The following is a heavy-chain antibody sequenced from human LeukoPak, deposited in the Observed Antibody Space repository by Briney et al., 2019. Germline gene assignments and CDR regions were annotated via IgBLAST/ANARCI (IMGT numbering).Heavy chain of an antibody. J-gene: IGHJ3*02. CDR2: INHSGST. CDR3: ARDQYYYDSSGYRLTPEASAFDI. Sequence: PSETLSLTCAVYGGSFSGYYWSWIRQPPGKGLEWIGEINHSGSTNYNPSLKSRVTISVDTSKNQFSLKLSSVTAADTAVYYCARDQYYYDSSGYRLTPEASAFDIWGQGTMVTVSS. V-gene: IGHV4-34*01. CDR1: GGSFSGYY. D-gene: IGHD3-22*01.